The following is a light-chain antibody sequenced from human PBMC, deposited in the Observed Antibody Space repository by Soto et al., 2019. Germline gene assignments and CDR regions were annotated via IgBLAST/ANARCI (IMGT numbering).Light chain of an antibody. CDR3: QQSAGSPPT. Sequence: EIVLTQSPGILSLSPGERATLSCRASQSVSSNYLAWYQHKPGQAPRLLIYGASSRATSIPDRFSGSGSGTDFTLTIGRLEPEDFAVYYCQQSAGSPPTFGQGTKVDIK. V-gene: IGKV3-20*01. J-gene: IGKJ1*01. CDR1: QSVSSNY. CDR2: GAS.